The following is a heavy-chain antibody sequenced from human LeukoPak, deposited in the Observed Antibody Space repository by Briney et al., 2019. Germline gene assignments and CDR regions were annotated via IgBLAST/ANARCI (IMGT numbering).Heavy chain of an antibody. V-gene: IGHV3-9*01. CDR2: ISWNSGSI. J-gene: IGHJ4*02. CDR3: VKVRGYSYGYYDY. D-gene: IGHD5-18*01. Sequence: PGGSLRLSCAASGFPFDDYAMHWVWQVPGKGLEWVPGISWNSGSIGYADSVKGRFTISRDNAKNSVYLQMNSLRAEDTALYYCVKVRGYSYGYYDYWGQGTLVTVSS. CDR1: GFPFDDYA.